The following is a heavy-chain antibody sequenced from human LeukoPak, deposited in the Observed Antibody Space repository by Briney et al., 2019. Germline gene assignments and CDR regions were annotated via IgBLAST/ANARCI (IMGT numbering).Heavy chain of an antibody. CDR2: VSFDGSNE. Sequence: GGSLRLSCAASGFTFSSYGMHWVRQSPGRGLEWVSFVSFDGSNEFYADSLKGRFTISRDNFKDTLYLQMDSLRAEDTALYYCAREEHDYVWGSYRYYYYYGIDVWGQGTTVTVSS. D-gene: IGHD3-16*02. J-gene: IGHJ6*02. CDR3: AREEHDYVWGSYRYYYYYGIDV. CDR1: GFTFSSYG. V-gene: IGHV3-30*03.